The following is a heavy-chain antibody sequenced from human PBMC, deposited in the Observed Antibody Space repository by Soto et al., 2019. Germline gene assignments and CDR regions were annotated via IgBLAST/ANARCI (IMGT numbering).Heavy chain of an antibody. CDR2: IYYSGIT. CDR1: GVSISNSSYY. V-gene: IGHV4-39*01. J-gene: IGHJ4*02. Sequence: SETLSLTCTVSGVSISNSSYYWGWIRRPQGKGLEWIGTIYYSGITYYNPSLKSRVTISVDTSKNQFSLKLTSVTAADTAVYYCARHGSNWGQGTLVTVSS. CDR3: ARHGSN.